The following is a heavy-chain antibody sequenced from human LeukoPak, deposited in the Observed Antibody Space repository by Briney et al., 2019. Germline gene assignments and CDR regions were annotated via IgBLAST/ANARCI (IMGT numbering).Heavy chain of an antibody. Sequence: SETLSLTCTVSGGSIGSRSYYWDWISRPPGTGLVRIGSIYYSGSTYYNPSLKSRVTISVDTSKNQFSLKLSSVTAADTAVYYCAELPELGSFDYWGQGTLVTVSS. CDR1: GGSIGSRSYY. CDR2: IYYSGST. V-gene: IGHV4-39*01. J-gene: IGHJ4*02. D-gene: IGHD1-14*01. CDR3: AELPELGSFDY.